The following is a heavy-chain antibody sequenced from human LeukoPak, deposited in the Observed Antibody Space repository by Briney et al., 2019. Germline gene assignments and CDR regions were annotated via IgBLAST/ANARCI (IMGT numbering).Heavy chain of an antibody. D-gene: IGHD6-6*01. V-gene: IGHV4-38-2*01. CDR2: IYHSGST. CDR1: GYSISSGYY. CDR3: ARRGYSSSYYFDY. J-gene: IGHJ4*02. Sequence: PSETLSLTCAVSGYSISSGYYWGWTRQPPGKGLEWIGSIYHSGSTYYNPSLKSRVTISVDTSKNQFSLKLSSVTAADTAVYYCARRGYSSSYYFDYWGQGTLVTVSS.